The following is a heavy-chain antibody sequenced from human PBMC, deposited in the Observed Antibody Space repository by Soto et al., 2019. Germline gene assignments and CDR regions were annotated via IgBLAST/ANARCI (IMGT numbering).Heavy chain of an antibody. CDR3: ARAGYSGYELDY. CDR1: GGSISSYH. Sequence: SETLSLTCTVSGGSISSYHRSWIPQPPGKGLEWIGYIYYSGSTNYNPSLKSRVTISVDTSKNQFSLKLSSVTAADTAVYYCARAGYSGYELDYWGQGTLVTVSS. CDR2: IYYSGST. J-gene: IGHJ4*02. D-gene: IGHD5-12*01. V-gene: IGHV4-59*01.